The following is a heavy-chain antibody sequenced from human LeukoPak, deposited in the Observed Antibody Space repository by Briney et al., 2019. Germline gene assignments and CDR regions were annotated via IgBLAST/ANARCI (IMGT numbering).Heavy chain of an antibody. Sequence: GGSLRLSCAASGFTFSNFGMHWVRQAPGKGLEWVAFIRYDGTNKYYADSVKGRFTVSRDSPKNTLYLQLNSLRAEDTAVYYCARVGLWHYPVDSWGQGTLVTVSS. CDR1: GFTFSNFG. D-gene: IGHD1-7*01. J-gene: IGHJ4*02. CDR2: IRYDGTNK. CDR3: ARVGLWHYPVDS. V-gene: IGHV3-30*02.